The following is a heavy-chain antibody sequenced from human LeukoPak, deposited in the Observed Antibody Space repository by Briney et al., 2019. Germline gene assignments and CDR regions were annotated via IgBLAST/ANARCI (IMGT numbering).Heavy chain of an antibody. D-gene: IGHD2-21*02. CDR3: ARDVTYHGGDGFDP. Sequence: GGSLRLSCAASGFTFSSYSMSWVRQAPGKGLEWVSYISSTASSIYYADSVKGRFTISRDNAKNSLYLQMNSLRAEDTAVYYCARDVTYHGGDGFDPWGQGTLVTVSS. CDR1: GFTFSSYS. V-gene: IGHV3-48*04. J-gene: IGHJ5*02. CDR2: ISSTASSI.